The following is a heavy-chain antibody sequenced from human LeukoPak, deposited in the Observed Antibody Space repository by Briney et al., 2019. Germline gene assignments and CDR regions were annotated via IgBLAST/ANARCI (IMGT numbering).Heavy chain of an antibody. CDR1: GGTFSSYA. CDR2: IIPILGIA. J-gene: IGHJ4*02. V-gene: IGHV1-69*04. CDR3: ARGEPSGWYVY. Sequence: SVKVSCKASGGTFSSYAISWVRQAPGQGLEWMGRIIPILGIANYAQKFQGRVTITADKSTSTAYMELSSLRSEDTAVYYCARGEPSGWYVYWGQGTLVTVSS. D-gene: IGHD6-19*01.